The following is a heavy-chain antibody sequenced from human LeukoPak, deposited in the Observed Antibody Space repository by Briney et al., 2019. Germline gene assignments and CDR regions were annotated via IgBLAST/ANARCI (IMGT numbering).Heavy chain of an antibody. Sequence: SVKVSCKASGGTFSSYAISWVRQAPGQGLEWMGRIIPILGIANYAQKFQGRVTITADKSTSTAYMELSSLRSEDTAVYYCASGGQGIAGDAFDIWGQGTMVTVSS. CDR2: IIPILGIA. CDR3: ASGGQGIAGDAFDI. J-gene: IGHJ3*02. CDR1: GGTFSSYA. D-gene: IGHD6-13*01. V-gene: IGHV1-69*04.